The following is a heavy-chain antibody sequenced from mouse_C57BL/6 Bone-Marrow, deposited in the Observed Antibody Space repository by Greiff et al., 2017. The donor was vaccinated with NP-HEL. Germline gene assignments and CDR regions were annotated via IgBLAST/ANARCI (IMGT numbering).Heavy chain of an antibody. D-gene: IGHD2-3*01. CDR2: IHPNSGST. Sequence: QVQLQQPGAELVKPGASVKLSCKASGYTFTSYWMHWVKQRPGQGLEWIGMIHPNSGSTNYNEKFKSKATLTVDKSSSTAYMQLSSLTSEDSVVYYCAREALYDGYSYYAMDYWGQGTSVTVSS. CDR3: AREALYDGYSYYAMDY. J-gene: IGHJ4*01. V-gene: IGHV1-64*01. CDR1: GYTFTSYW.